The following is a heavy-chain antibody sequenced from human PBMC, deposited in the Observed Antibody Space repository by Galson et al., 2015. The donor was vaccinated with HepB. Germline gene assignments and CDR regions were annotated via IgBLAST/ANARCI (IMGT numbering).Heavy chain of an antibody. CDR2: FDPEDGET. CDR1: GYTLTELS. J-gene: IGHJ5*02. Sequence: SVKVSCKVSGYTLTELSMHWVRQAPGKGLEWMGGFDPEDGETIYAQKFQGRVTMTEDTSTDTAYMELSSLRSEDTAVYYCATELYSSSWYGLDPWGQGTLVTVSS. V-gene: IGHV1-24*01. D-gene: IGHD6-13*01. CDR3: ATELYSSSWYGLDP.